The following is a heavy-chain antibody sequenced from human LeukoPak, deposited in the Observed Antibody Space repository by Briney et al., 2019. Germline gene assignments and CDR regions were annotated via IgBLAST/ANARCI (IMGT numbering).Heavy chain of an antibody. CDR2: INHSGST. J-gene: IGHJ5*02. D-gene: IGHD6-13*01. CDR1: GGSFSGYY. Sequence: PSETLSLTCAVYGGSFSGYYWSWIRQPPGKGLEWIGEINHSGSTNYDPSLKSRVTISVDTSKNQFSLKLNSVTAADTAVYYCARDRYSNSWYRWFDPWGQGTLVTVSS. V-gene: IGHV4-34*01. CDR3: ARDRYSNSWYRWFDP.